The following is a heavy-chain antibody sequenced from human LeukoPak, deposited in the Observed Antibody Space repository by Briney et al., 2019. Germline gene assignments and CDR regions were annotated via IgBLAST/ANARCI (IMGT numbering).Heavy chain of an antibody. J-gene: IGHJ4*02. V-gene: IGHV3-48*04. CDR2: ITSGGDTI. Sequence: GGSLRLSCAASGFTFSSYSMNWVRQAPGKGLEWVSYITSGGDTIYYADSVKGRFTVSRDNAKNSLYLHMNSLRAEDTAVYYCARGLYGSGTYASDYWGQGTLVTVSS. CDR3: ARGLYGSGTYASDY. D-gene: IGHD3-10*01. CDR1: GFTFSSYS.